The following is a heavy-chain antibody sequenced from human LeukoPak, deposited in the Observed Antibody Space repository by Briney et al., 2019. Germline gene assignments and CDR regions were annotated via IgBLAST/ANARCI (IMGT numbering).Heavy chain of an antibody. J-gene: IGHJ3*02. CDR3: ARRVRVDFWSGYYAGEDAFDI. V-gene: IGHV5-51*01. CDR1: GYSFTSYW. D-gene: IGHD3-3*01. Sequence: GESLKISCKGSGYSFTSYWIGWVRQMPGKGLERMGIIYPGDSDTRYSPSFQGQVTISADKSISTAYLQWSSLKASDTAMYYCARRVRVDFWSGYYAGEDAFDIWGQGTMVTVSS. CDR2: IYPGDSDT.